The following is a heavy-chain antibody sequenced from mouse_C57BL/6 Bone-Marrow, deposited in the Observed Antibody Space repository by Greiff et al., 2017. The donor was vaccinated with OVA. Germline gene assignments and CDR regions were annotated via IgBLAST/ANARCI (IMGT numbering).Heavy chain of an antibody. D-gene: IGHD1-1*01. J-gene: IGHJ1*03. Sequence: VQLKESGGGLVQPGGSLKLSCAASGFTFSDYYMYWVRQTPEKRLEWVAYISNGGGSTYYPDTVKGRFTISRDNAKHTQYLQMSRLKSEDTAMYYCARFYYYGAGYFDVWGTGTTVTVSS. CDR3: ARFYYYGAGYFDV. V-gene: IGHV5-12*01. CDR2: ISNGGGST. CDR1: GFTFSDYY.